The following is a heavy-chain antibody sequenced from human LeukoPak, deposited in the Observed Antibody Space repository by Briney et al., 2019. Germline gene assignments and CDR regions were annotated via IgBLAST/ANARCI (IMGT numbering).Heavy chain of an antibody. CDR1: GGSFSGYY. D-gene: IGHD6-13*01. V-gene: IGHV4-34*01. CDR3: ARTSAAAGTRWFDP. Sequence: SETLSLTCAVYGGSFSGYYWSWIRQPPGKGLEWIWEINHRGSTNYNPSLKSRVTISVDTSKNQFSLKLSSVTAADTAVYYCARTSAAAGTRWFDPWGQGTLVTVSS. CDR2: INHRGST. J-gene: IGHJ5*02.